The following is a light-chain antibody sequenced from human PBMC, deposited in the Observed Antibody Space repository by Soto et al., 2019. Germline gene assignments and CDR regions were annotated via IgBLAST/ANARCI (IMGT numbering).Light chain of an antibody. CDR3: QSYDISLHNYV. J-gene: IGLJ1*01. CDR2: GDN. Sequence: QSLRTQPPSVSGAPGQRVSISCTGSTSNIGAPYDVHWYQHLPGTAPKLLIYGDNNRPSGVPDRFSGSKSGTSASLAITRLQAEDEADYYCQSYDISLHNYVFGTGTKVTVL. CDR1: TSNIGAPYD. V-gene: IGLV1-40*01.